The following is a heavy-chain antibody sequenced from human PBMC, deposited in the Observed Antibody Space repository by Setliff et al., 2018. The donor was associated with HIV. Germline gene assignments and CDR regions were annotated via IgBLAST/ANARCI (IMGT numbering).Heavy chain of an antibody. D-gene: IGHD6-6*01. Sequence: PSETLSLTCTVSGGSISSYFWGWIRQPPGKGLEWIGYIYYSGSTNYNPSLKSRVTISADTFKNQFSLKLSSVTAADTAVYYCARIYDNGSYYFDYWGQGTLVTVSS. J-gene: IGHJ4*02. CDR3: ARIYDNGSYYFDY. CDR2: IYYSGST. CDR1: GGSISSYF. V-gene: IGHV4-59*01.